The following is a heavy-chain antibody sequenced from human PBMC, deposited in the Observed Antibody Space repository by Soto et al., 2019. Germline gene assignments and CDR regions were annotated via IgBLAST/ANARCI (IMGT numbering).Heavy chain of an antibody. Sequence: KTSETLSLTCAVSGGSISSGGYSWSWIRQPPGKGLEWIGYIYHSGSTFYNPSLKSRVTISIDKSKNQFSLRLSSVTAADTAVYFCARSVAVPGAHIDYWGQGTQVTVSS. CDR1: GGSISSGGYS. D-gene: IGHD6-19*01. V-gene: IGHV4-30-2*02. J-gene: IGHJ4*02. CDR2: IYHSGST. CDR3: ARSVAVPGAHIDY.